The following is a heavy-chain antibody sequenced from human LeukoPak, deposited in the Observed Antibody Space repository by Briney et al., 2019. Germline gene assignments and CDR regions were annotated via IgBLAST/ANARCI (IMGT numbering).Heavy chain of an antibody. J-gene: IGHJ5*02. V-gene: IGHV4-59*01. D-gene: IGHD2/OR15-2a*01. Sequence: SETLSLTCSVSVGSIKKSFWSWIRQPPGKGLEWIGYVSDTGITNSNPSLKSRVTFSIDTSKGQFYLKLRSVTAADTALYFCARNRFQLSGAYWFYPWGRGTLVTVSS. CDR3: ARNRFQLSGAYWFYP. CDR1: VGSIKKSF. CDR2: VSDTGIT.